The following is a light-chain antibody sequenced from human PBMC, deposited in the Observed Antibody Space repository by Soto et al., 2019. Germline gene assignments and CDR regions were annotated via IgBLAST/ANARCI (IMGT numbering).Light chain of an antibody. J-gene: IGKJ1*01. CDR2: AAT. CDR1: QSISIY. V-gene: IGKV1-39*01. Sequence: IKMNQSPSSLSASVGDRVTITCRASQSISIYLNWYQQKPGQAPNLLIYAATSLQSGVPSRFSGSGSGTDFTLTISSLQPEDFAKYYCQQSYSTPQTFGQGTKVDI. CDR3: QQSYSTPQT.